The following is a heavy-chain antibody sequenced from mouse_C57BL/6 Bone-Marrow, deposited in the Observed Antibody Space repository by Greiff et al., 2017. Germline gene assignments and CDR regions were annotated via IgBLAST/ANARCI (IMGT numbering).Heavy chain of an antibody. J-gene: IGHJ4*01. CDR1: GYTFTSYW. V-gene: IGHV1-59*01. CDR2: IDPSDSYT. D-gene: IGHD2-5*01. Sequence: VQLQQPGAELVRPGTSVKLSCKASGYTFTSYWMHWVKQRPGQGLEWIGVIDPSDSYTNYNQKFKGKATLTVDTSSSTAYMQLSSLTSEDSAVYYCARERAYYSNYYAMDYWGQGTSVTVSS. CDR3: ARERAYYSNYYAMDY.